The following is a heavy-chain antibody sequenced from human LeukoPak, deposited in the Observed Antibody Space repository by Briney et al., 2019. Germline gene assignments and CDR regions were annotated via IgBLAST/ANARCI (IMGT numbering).Heavy chain of an antibody. Sequence: QTGGSLRLSCAASGFTFSSYWMSWVRQAPGKGLEWVANIKQDGGEKYFVDSVKGRFTISRDNAKNSLYLQMNSLRAEDTALYYCARLRGYDFWSGFEYWGQGTLVTVSS. CDR1: GFTFSSYW. CDR3: ARLRGYDFWSGFEY. D-gene: IGHD3-3*01. J-gene: IGHJ4*02. V-gene: IGHV3-7*03. CDR2: IKQDGGEK.